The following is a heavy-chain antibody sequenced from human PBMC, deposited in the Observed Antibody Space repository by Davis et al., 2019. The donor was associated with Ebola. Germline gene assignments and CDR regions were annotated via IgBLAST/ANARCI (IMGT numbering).Heavy chain of an antibody. V-gene: IGHV3-72*01. CDR3: ARGATAGSNYAYGMDV. CDR1: GFTFSNIW. Sequence: GESLKISCAASGFTFSNIWMNWVRQAPGKGLEWVGRIRNKAKSYTTEYAASVKGRFTISRDDSKNSLYLQMNSLKTEDTAVYYCARGATAGSNYAYGMDVWGKGTTVTVSS. CDR2: IRNKAKSYTT. D-gene: IGHD5-18*01. J-gene: IGHJ6*04.